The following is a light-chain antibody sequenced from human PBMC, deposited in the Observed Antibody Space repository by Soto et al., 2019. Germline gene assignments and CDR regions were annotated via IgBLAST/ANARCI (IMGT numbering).Light chain of an antibody. CDR3: QQYNVWPLT. V-gene: IGKV3-15*01. Sequence: EIVMTQSPVSLSVSPGDRATLSCRASQSVSSNLAWYQQKPGQTPKLLIYVASTRAPGIPARFSGSGSGTEFTLTISSLQSEDLAVYYCQQYNVWPLTFGGGTKVEFK. CDR1: QSVSSN. J-gene: IGKJ4*01. CDR2: VAS.